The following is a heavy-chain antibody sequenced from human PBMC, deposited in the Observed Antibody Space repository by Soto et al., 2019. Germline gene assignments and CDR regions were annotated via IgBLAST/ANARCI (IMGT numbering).Heavy chain of an antibody. D-gene: IGHD1-1*01. CDR2: IYYSGTT. CDR3: ARRYGYSFDY. V-gene: IGHV4-59*08. Sequence: SETLSLTCTVPGGSISNYYWSWIRQPPGKGLEWIGYIYYSGTTNYNPSLKSRVTISVDTSKNQFSLKLSSVTAADKALYYCARRYGYSFDYWGQGTLVTV. J-gene: IGHJ4*02. CDR1: GGSISNYY.